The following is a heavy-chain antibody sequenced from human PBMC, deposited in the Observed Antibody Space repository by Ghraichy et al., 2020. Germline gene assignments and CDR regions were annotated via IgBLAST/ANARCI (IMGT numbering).Heavy chain of an antibody. CDR2: IYYSGST. Sequence: SETLSLTCTVSGGSISSGGYYWSWIRQHPGKGLEWIGYIYYSGSTYYNPSLKSRVTISVDTSKNQFSLKLSSVTVADTAVYYCVRGVVGYNSWGMDVWGQGTTVTVSS. D-gene: IGHD5-24*01. CDR1: GGSISSGGYY. V-gene: IGHV4-31*03. J-gene: IGHJ6*02. CDR3: VRGVVGYNSWGMDV.